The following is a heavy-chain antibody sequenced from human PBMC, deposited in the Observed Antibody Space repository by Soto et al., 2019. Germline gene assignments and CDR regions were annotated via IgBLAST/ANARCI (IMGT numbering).Heavy chain of an antibody. J-gene: IGHJ4*02. V-gene: IGHV3-72*01. CDR1: RFTVRVSF. CDR3: VTLQFSRLFY. Sequence: PGGCMRICCAASRFTVRVSFMEWARQAPGKGLEWVGRTKHKAASYTTDCAASVNGRFTISRDDSKNSLYLQMNSLKTEDTAMYYCVTLQFSRLFYWGLGTLVTVSS. D-gene: IGHD4-4*01. CDR2: TKHKAASYTT.